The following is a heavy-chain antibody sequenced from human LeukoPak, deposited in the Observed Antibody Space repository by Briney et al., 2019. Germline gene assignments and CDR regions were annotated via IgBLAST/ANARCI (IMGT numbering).Heavy chain of an antibody. V-gene: IGHV3-13*01. J-gene: IGHJ6*02. CDR1: GFTFNTFD. CDR3: ARGGDYYGSGSYPGDGMDV. Sequence: PGGSLRLSCAASGFTFNTFDMHWVRQSTGKGLEWASTIGTTGDIYYAGSVKGRFTISRENAKSSLYLQMNSLRAADTAVYYCARGGDYYGSGSYPGDGMDVWGQGTTVIVSS. D-gene: IGHD3-10*01. CDR2: IGTTGDI.